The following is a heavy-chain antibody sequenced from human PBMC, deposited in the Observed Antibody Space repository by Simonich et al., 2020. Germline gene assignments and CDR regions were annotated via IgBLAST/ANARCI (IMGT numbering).Heavy chain of an antibody. J-gene: IGHJ4*02. CDR1: GFTFSSYA. D-gene: IGHD2-21*02. Sequence: VQLVESGGGVVQPGRSLRLSCAASGFTFSSYAMHWVRQSPGKGLGWVQVKYYDESKKYYADSVKGRFTIPRDNPKNTLYMQMNSLRAEDTAVYYCARDGERYCGGDCYSYFDYWGQGTLVTVSS. CDR2: KYYDESKK. V-gene: IGHV3-30*07. CDR3: ARDGERYCGGDCYSYFDY.